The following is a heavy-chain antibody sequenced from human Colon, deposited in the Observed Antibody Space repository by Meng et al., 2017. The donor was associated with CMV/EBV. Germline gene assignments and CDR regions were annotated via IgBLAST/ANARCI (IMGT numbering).Heavy chain of an antibody. CDR1: GFTFSSYW. Sequence: GESLKISCAASGFTFSSYWMTWVRQAPGRGLEWVASIKQDGSEKNYVDSVKGRFTISRDTSKNSLYLEMNNLRPEDTAFYYCVKGGADLKWLLFDSWGPGTLVTVSS. J-gene: IGHJ4*02. CDR2: IKQDGSEK. V-gene: IGHV3-7*03. CDR3: VKGGADLKWLLFDS. D-gene: IGHD3-3*01.